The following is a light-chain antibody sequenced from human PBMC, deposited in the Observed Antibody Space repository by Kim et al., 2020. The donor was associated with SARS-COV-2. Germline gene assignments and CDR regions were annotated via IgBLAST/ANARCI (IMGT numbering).Light chain of an antibody. CDR3: QQSNNFPIT. CDR2: AAS. CDR1: QGIASW. V-gene: IGKV1-12*01. Sequence: DVQMTQSPSSVSASVGDRVIITCRASQGIASWLAWYQQKPGKAPRLLVFAASALQDGVPSRFGGSGFGTHFTLTINSLQPEDFATYYCQQSNNFPITFGQGTRLEIK. J-gene: IGKJ5*01.